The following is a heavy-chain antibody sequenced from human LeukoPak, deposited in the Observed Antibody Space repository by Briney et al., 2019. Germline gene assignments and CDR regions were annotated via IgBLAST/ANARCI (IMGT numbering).Heavy chain of an antibody. D-gene: IGHD3-10*01. CDR1: GGTFSSYA. V-gene: IGHV1-69*06. Sequence: SVKVSCKASGGTFSSYAISWVRQAPGQGLEWMGGIIPIFGTANYAQKFQGRVTITADKSTSTAYMELSSLRSEDTAVYYCARGSYGSGSYLTKIFDYWGQGTLVTVSS. CDR3: ARGSYGSGSYLTKIFDY. J-gene: IGHJ4*02. CDR2: IIPIFGTA.